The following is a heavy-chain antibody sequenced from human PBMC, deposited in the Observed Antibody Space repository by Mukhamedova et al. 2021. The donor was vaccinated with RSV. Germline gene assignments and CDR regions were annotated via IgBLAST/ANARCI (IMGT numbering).Heavy chain of an antibody. V-gene: IGHV3-30-3*01. CDR3: ARGGGYSGYDCRY. J-gene: IGHJ4*02. CDR2: ISYDGSNK. Sequence: GKGLEWVAVISYDGSNKYYADSVKGRFTISRDNSKNTLYLQMNSLRAEDTAVYYCARGGGYSGYDCRYWGQGTLVTVSS. D-gene: IGHD5-12*01.